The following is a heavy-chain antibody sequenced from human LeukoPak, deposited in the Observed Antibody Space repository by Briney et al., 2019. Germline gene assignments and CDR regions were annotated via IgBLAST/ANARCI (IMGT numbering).Heavy chain of an antibody. V-gene: IGHV3-23*01. D-gene: IGHD6-6*01. J-gene: IGHJ4*02. CDR2: ISGSGGST. CDR3: AKDLGSPVVQLVLDY. CDR1: GFTFSSYA. Sequence: GGSLRLSCAASGFTFSSYAMSWVRQAPGKGLEWVSAISGSGGSTYYADSVKGRFTISRDNSKNTLYLQMNSLRAEDTAVYYCAKDLGSPVVQLVLDYWGQGTLVTVSS.